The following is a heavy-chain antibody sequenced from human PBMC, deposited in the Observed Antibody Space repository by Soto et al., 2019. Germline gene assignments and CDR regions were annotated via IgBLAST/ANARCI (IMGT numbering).Heavy chain of an antibody. Sequence: SETLSLTCTVSGGSISSYYWSWIRQPPGKGLEWIGYIYYSGSTNYNPSLKRRVTISVDTSKNQFSLKLSSVTAADTAVYYCARDFWMATMRGRYYYGMYGWGQGTTVTVSS. CDR2: IYYSGST. V-gene: IGHV4-59*01. J-gene: IGHJ6*02. CDR3: ARDFWMATMRGRYYYGMYG. CDR1: GGSISSYY. D-gene: IGHD3-3*01.